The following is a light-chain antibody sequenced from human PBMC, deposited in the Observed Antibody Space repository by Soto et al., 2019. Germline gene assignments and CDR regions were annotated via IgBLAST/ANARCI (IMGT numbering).Light chain of an antibody. J-gene: IGKJ1*01. CDR1: QSISSNS. Sequence: EIVLTQSPGTLSFSPGERATLSCRASQSISSNSLAWYQQRLGQAPRVLIYGASSISTGIPDRFSGSGSGTDFTLTLSRLEPEDFAIYYCYHYRNFPSTVGQGTKVEIK. CDR3: YHYRNFPST. CDR2: GAS. V-gene: IGKV3-20*01.